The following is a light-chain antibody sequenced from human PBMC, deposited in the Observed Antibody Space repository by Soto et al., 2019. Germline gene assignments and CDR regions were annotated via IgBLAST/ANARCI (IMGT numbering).Light chain of an antibody. J-gene: IGKJ1*01. CDR3: QQFNDYPRT. Sequence: DIQLTQSPSFLSASVGDSISITCRASQGISSYLAWYQQKSGKAPKLLIYDASTLQSGVPSRFSGSGSGTEITLTFSSLKPEDFATYYCQQFNDYPRTLGQGTKVDIK. V-gene: IGKV1-9*01. CDR2: DAS. CDR1: QGISSY.